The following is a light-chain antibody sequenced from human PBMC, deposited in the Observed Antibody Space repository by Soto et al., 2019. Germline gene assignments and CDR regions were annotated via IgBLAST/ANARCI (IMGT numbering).Light chain of an antibody. J-gene: IGLJ2*01. CDR3: SSYTSSTTLV. Sequence: QSALTQPASVSGSPGQSITISCTGTSSDVGGYNYVSWYQQPPGTPPKLVIYEVSNRPSGVPDRFSGSKSGNTASLTISGLQAEDEADYYCSSYTSSTTLVFGGGTKLTVL. CDR1: SSDVGGYNY. CDR2: EVS. V-gene: IGLV2-14*01.